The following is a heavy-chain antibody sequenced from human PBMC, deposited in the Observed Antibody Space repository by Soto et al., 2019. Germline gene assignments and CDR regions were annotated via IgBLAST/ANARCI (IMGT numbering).Heavy chain of an antibody. Sequence: ASVKVSCKASGGTFSSYAISWVRQAPGQGLEWMGGIIPIFGTANYAQKFQGRVTITADESTSTAYMELSSLRSEDTAVYYCARGRGYYDFWSGYLPYYFDYWGQGTLVTVSS. CDR1: GGTFSSYA. V-gene: IGHV1-69*13. CDR3: ARGRGYYDFWSGYLPYYFDY. J-gene: IGHJ4*02. D-gene: IGHD3-3*01. CDR2: IIPIFGTA.